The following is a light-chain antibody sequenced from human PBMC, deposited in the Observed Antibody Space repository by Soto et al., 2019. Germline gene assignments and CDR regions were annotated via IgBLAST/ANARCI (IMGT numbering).Light chain of an antibody. CDR3: QQANSFPHT. CDR1: QGISSW. CDR2: AAS. V-gene: IGKV1-12*01. Sequence: DIQMTQSPSSVSASVGDRVTITCRASQGISSWLAWYQKKPGKAHKLLIYAASSLQSGVPSRFSGSGSWTDFPLTISSLQPEDFATYYCQQANSFPHTFGQGIRLEIK. J-gene: IGKJ5*01.